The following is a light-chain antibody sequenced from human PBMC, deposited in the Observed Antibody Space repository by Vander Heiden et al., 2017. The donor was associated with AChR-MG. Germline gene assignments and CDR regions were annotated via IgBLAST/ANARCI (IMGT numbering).Light chain of an antibody. J-gene: IGKJ1*01. Sequence: EIVMTQSPATVSVSSGERATLSCRASQSVSSNIAWYQQKPGQAPRPLIYGASTRATGIPARFSGSGSGTEFTLTISSLQSDSFAVSYCQQYNHWPATFGQGTKVEIK. CDR2: GAS. V-gene: IGKV3-15*01. CDR3: QQYNHWPAT. CDR1: QSVSSN.